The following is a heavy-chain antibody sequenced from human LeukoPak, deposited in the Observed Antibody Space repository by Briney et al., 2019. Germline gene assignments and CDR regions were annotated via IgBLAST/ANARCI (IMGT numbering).Heavy chain of an antibody. CDR3: AHTPSSSWYNGIYYYYMDV. CDR1: GYTFTSYA. CDR2: INTNTGNP. J-gene: IGHJ6*03. D-gene: IGHD6-13*01. V-gene: IGHV7-4-1*02. Sequence: GASVKVSCKASGYTFTSYAMNWVRQAPGQGLEWMGWINTNTGNPTYAQGFTGRFVFSLDTSVSTAYLQISSLKAEDTAVYYCAHTPSSSWYNGIYYYYMDVWGKGTTVTVSS.